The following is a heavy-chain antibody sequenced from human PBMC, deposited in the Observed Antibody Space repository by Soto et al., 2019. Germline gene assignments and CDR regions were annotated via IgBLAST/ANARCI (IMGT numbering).Heavy chain of an antibody. CDR3: ARGPQLRYFDWLIDY. CDR2: INPNSGGT. CDR1: GYTFTGYY. D-gene: IGHD3-9*01. Sequence: QVQLVQSGAEVKKPGASVKVSCKASGYTFTGYYMHWVRQAPGQGLEWMVWINPNSGGTNYAQKFQGWVTMTRDTSISTAYMELSRLRSDDTAVYYCARGPQLRYFDWLIDYWGQGTLVTVSS. V-gene: IGHV1-2*04. J-gene: IGHJ4*02.